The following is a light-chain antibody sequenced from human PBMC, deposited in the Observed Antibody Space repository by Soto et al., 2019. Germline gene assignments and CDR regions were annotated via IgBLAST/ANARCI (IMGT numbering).Light chain of an antibody. CDR1: QSVSSTF. V-gene: IGKV3-20*01. Sequence: EIVLTQSPGTLSLSPGERATLSCRASQSVSSTFFAWYQQKPGQAPRLLLYATSTRAAGFPDRFSGSGSGTDFTLTISSLEPEDFEVYDCQQYCDTPVTFGQGTKVEL. J-gene: IGKJ1*01. CDR3: QQYCDTPVT. CDR2: ATS.